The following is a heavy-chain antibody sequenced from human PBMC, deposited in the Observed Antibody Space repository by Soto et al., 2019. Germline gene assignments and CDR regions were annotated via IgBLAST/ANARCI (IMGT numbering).Heavy chain of an antibody. V-gene: IGHV1-69*13. J-gene: IGHJ6*02. D-gene: IGHD2-2*01. Sequence: GPSVKVSCKASGGTFSSYAISWVRQAPGQGLEWMGGIIPISGTANYAQKFQGRVTITADESTSTAYMELSSLRSEDTAVYYCARSQGSSTSLEIYYYYYYGMDVWGQGTTVTVSS. CDR1: GGTFSSYA. CDR2: IIPISGTA. CDR3: ARSQGSSTSLEIYYYYYYGMDV.